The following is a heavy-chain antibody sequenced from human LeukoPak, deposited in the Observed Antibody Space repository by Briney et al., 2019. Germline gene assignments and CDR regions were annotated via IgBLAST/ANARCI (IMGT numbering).Heavy chain of an antibody. CDR3: ARDLKRDWFDP. Sequence: ASVTVSCKASGYTFISYGISWVRQAPGQGLEWMGWISAYNGNTNYAQKLQGRVTMTTDTSTSTAYMELRSLRSDDTAVYYCARDLKRDWFDPWGQGTLVTVSS. CDR2: ISAYNGNT. CDR1: GYTFISYG. J-gene: IGHJ5*02. V-gene: IGHV1-18*01.